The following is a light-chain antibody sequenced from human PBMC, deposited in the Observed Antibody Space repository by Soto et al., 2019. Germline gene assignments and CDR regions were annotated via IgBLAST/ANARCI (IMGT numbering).Light chain of an antibody. CDR1: SSNIGNNY. J-gene: IGLJ1*01. V-gene: IGLV1-51*02. Sequence: QSVLTQPPSVSAAPGQKVTISCSGSSSNIGNNYVSWYQQLPGTAPKLLIYENNKRPSGIPDRFSGSKSGTSATLGITGLQTGDEADYYCGTGDSSLSAGDGFGTGTKLTVL. CDR2: ENN. CDR3: GTGDSSLSAGDG.